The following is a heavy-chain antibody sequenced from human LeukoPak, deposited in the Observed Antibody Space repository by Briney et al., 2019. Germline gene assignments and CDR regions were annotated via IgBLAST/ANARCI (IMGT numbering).Heavy chain of an antibody. D-gene: IGHD3-3*01. J-gene: IGHJ4*02. V-gene: IGHV4-39*01. CDR1: GSSISSTTYY. CDR2: VYYRENT. Sequence: PSETLSLTCTVSGSSISSTTYYWGWIRQPPGKGLEWIGSVYYRENTYYNPSLKSRVTISVVTSKSQFSLRLNSVTAADTSVYYCARLWSGLRPPDYWGQGTLVTVSS. CDR3: ARLWSGLRPPDY.